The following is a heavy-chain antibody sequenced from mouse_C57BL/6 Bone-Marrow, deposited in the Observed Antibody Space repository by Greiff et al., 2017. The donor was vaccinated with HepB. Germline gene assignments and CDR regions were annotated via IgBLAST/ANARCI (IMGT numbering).Heavy chain of an antibody. V-gene: IGHV1-50*01. J-gene: IGHJ3*01. Sequence: VQLQQPGAELVKPGASVKLSCKASGYTFTSYWMQWVKQRPGQGLEWIGEIDPSDSYTNYNQKFKGKATLTVDTSSSTAYMQLSSLTSEDSAVYYCAREEYYDYSWFAYWGQGTLVTVSA. CDR2: IDPSDSYT. CDR1: GYTFTSYW. D-gene: IGHD2-4*01. CDR3: AREEYYDYSWFAY.